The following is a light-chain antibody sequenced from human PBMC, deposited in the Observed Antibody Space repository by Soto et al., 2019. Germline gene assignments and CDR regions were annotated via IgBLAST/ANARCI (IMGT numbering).Light chain of an antibody. CDR1: QGISSY. V-gene: IGKV1-9*01. CDR2: AAS. J-gene: IGKJ1*01. CDR3: QQLNSYPPWT. Sequence: IQLTQSPSSLSASVGDRVTITCRASQGISSYLAWYQQKPGKAPKLLIYAASTLHRGVPSRFSGSGSGTDFTLTISSLQPEDFATYYCQQLNSYPPWTFGQGTKVDIK.